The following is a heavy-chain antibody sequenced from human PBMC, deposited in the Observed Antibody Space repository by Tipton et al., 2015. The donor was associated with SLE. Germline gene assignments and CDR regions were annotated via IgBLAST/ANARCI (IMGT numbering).Heavy chain of an antibody. CDR3: ARVFGSGNFDS. Sequence: TLSLTCTVSGASITSGGYYWSWLRQDPGKGLEWIGYIYSSGSDYYNPSLKSRVTISVDTSKNQFSLNLRSLTGADTAIYYCARVFGSGNFDSWGQGTLVTVSS. CDR2: IYSSGSD. J-gene: IGHJ5*01. CDR1: GASITSGGYY. D-gene: IGHD3-10*01. V-gene: IGHV4-31*03.